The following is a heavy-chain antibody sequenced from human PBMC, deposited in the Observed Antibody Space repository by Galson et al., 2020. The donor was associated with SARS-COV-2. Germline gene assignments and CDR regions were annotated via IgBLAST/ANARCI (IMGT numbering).Heavy chain of an antibody. CDR1: GITVSPKH. Sequence: GESLKTSCVASGITVSPKHMHWVRRAPGRGLEWVSILYRDGRTDYADTVKGRFAISRDNYKNTLYLQMNSLRAEDTAVYHCARIYSSVASDPYDLWGQGTKVTVSS. J-gene: IGHJ3*01. D-gene: IGHD6-13*01. CDR3: ARIYSSVASDPYDL. V-gene: IGHV3-66*01. CDR2: LYRDGRT.